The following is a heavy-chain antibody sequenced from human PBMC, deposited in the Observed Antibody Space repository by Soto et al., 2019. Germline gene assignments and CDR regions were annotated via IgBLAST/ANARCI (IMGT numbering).Heavy chain of an antibody. J-gene: IGHJ4*02. Sequence: GASVKVSCKASGGTFSSYTISWVRQAPGQGLEWMGRIIPILGIANYAQKFQGRVTITADKSTSTAYMEVSSLRSEDTAVYYCAIVGASSAFDYWGQGTLVTVSS. CDR2: IIPILGIA. CDR1: GGTFSSYT. D-gene: IGHD1-26*01. CDR3: AIVGASSAFDY. V-gene: IGHV1-69*02.